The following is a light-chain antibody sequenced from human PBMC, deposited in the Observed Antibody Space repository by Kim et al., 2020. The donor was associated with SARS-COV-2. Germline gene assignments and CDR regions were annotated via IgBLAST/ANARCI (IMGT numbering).Light chain of an antibody. CDR1: ERVGASY. CDR2: GAS. V-gene: IGKV3-20*01. J-gene: IGKJ1*01. CDR3: QQYGPSPPWT. Sequence: PGESATLSCTARERVGASYMAWYQQKPGQAPSVVVYGASIRATGIPHRFTGSESVTEFTLTISRLAPEACAVYYCQQYGPSPPWTFGQGTKVDIQ.